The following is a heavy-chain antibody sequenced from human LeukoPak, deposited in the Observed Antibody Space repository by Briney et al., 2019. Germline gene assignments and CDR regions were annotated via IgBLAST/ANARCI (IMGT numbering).Heavy chain of an antibody. V-gene: IGHV1-69*04. CDR3: ARVGNGYNYGDAFDI. Sequence: GASVKVSCKASGGTFSSYAISWVRQAPGQGREWMGRIIPILGIANYAQKFQGRVTITADKSTSTAYMELSSLRSEDTAVYYCARVGNGYNYGDAFDIWGQGTMVTVSS. D-gene: IGHD5-24*01. CDR2: IIPILGIA. CDR1: GGTFSSYA. J-gene: IGHJ3*02.